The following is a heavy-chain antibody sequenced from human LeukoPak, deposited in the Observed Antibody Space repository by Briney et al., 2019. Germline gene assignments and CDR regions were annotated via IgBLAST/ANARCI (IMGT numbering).Heavy chain of an antibody. CDR3: TRAYTAIVLDY. D-gene: IGHD5-18*01. CDR2: MNPNSGNT. J-gene: IGHJ4*02. V-gene: IGHV1-8*02. CDR1: GYTFTTYG. Sequence: GASVKVSCKASGYTFTTYGINWVRQATGQGLEWMGWMNPNSGNTGYAQKFQGRVTMTRNTSISTAYMELSSLRSEDTAVFYCTRAYTAIVLDYWGQGTLVTVSS.